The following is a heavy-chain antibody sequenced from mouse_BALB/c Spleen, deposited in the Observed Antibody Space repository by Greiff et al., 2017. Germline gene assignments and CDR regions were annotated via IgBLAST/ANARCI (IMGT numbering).Heavy chain of an antibody. J-gene: IGHJ4*01. CDR3: ARYPLQYYAMDY. CDR2: IYPGDGDT. CDR1: GYAFSSYW. Sequence: QVQLQQSGAELVRPGSSVKISCKASGYAFSSYWMNWVKQRPGQGLEWIGQIYPGDGDTNYNGKFKGKATLTADKSSSTAYMQLSSLTSEDSAVYFCARYPLQYYAMDYWGQGTSVTVSS. D-gene: IGHD1-2*01. V-gene: IGHV1-80*01.